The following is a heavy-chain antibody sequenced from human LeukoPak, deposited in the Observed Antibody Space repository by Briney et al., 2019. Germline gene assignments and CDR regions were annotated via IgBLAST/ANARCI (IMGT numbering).Heavy chain of an antibody. V-gene: IGHV3-30*18. J-gene: IGHJ6*02. CDR1: GFTFSSYG. D-gene: IGHD5-12*01. CDR3: AKNPAEARGYSGYDWYYYYGMDV. CDR2: ISYDGSNK. Sequence: GGSLRLSCAASGFTFSSYGVHWVRQAPGKGLEWVAVISYDGSNKYYADSVKGRFTISRDNSKNTLYLQMNSLRAEDTAVYYCAKNPAEARGYSGYDWYYYYGMDVWGQGTTVTVSS.